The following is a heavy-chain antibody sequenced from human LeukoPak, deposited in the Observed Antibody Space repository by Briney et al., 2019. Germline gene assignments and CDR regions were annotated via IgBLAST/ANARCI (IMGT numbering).Heavy chain of an antibody. CDR3: AREAAVAASSFDY. J-gene: IGHJ4*02. V-gene: IGHV1-3*01. CDR1: GYTFTSYA. Sequence: ASVKVSCKASGYTFTSYAMHWVRQAPGQRLEWMGWINAGNGNTKYSQKFQGRVTITRDTSASTAYMELSSLRSEDTAVYYCAREAAVAASSFDYWGQGTLVTVSS. D-gene: IGHD6-19*01. CDR2: INAGNGNT.